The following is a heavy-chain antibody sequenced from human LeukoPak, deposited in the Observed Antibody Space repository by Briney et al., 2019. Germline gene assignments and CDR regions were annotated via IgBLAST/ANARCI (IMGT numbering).Heavy chain of an antibody. CDR2: IWYDGGNK. CDR1: GFTFSSYG. V-gene: IGHV3-33*01. D-gene: IGHD3-16*01. Sequence: PGGSLRLSCAASGFTFSSYGMHWVRQAPGKGLGCVAVIWYDGGNKYSADSVKGRFTISRDNSKNTLYLQMNSLRAEDTAVYYCARDLGYDYVWGSYDYWGQGTLVTVSS. CDR3: ARDLGYDYVWGSYDY. J-gene: IGHJ4*02.